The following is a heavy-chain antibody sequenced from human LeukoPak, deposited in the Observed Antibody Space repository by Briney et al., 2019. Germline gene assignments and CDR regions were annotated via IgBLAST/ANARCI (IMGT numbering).Heavy chain of an antibody. J-gene: IGHJ4*02. CDR1: GFTFGTYT. CDR3: VKDRVDGSGSQFDS. CDR2: ISGSGAMT. V-gene: IGHV3-23*01. Sequence: GGSLRLSCAASGFTFGTYTMNWVRQAPGKGLEWVSSISGSGAMTYYADSVKGRFTISRDNAMDRLYLQMNSLRADDTAVYYCVKDRVDGSGSQFDSWGQGSLVIVSS. D-gene: IGHD3-10*01.